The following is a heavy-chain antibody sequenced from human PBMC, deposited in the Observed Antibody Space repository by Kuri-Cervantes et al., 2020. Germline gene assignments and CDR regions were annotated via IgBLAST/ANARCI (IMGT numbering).Heavy chain of an antibody. J-gene: IGHJ4*02. CDR2: SGSGGST. CDR3: AKLGMIVVVAKEAYQDY. CDR1: GFTFSIYG. D-gene: IGHD3-22*01. V-gene: IGHV3-23*01. Sequence: GGSLRLSCEASGFTFSIYGVSWVRQAPGKGPEWVSASGSGGSTYYADSVKGRFTISRDNSKNTLYLQMNSLRAEDTAVYYCAKLGMIVVVAKEAYQDYWGQGTLVTVSS.